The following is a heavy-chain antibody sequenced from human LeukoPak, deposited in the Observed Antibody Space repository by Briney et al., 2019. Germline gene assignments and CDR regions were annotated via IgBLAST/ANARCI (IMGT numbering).Heavy chain of an antibody. V-gene: IGHV4-39*07. CDR2: IYYSGST. J-gene: IGHJ3*02. D-gene: IGHD6-13*01. CDR3: ATEIAAAGTNDAFDI. CDR1: GGSISSSSYY. Sequence: SETLSLTCTVSGGSISSSSYYWGWIRQPPGKGLEWIGSIYYSGSTYYNPSLKSRVTISVDTSKNQFSLKLSSVTAADTAVYYCATEIAAAGTNDAFDIWGQGTMVTVSS.